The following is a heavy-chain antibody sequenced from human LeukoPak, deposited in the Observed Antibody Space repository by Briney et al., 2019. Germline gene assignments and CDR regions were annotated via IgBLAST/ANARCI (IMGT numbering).Heavy chain of an antibody. Sequence: GGSLRLSCAASGFTFSSYGMHWVRQAPGKGLEWVAFIRYDGSNKYYADSAKGRFTISRDNSKNTLYLQMNSLRAEDTAVYYCASGSGSYRTPYYYMDVWGKGTTVTVSS. CDR3: ASGSGSYRTPYYYMDV. CDR2: IRYDGSNK. D-gene: IGHD3-10*01. V-gene: IGHV3-30*02. J-gene: IGHJ6*03. CDR1: GFTFSSYG.